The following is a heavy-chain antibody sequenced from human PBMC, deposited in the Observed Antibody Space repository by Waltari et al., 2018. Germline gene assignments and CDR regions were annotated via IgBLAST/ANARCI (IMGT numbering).Heavy chain of an antibody. CDR2: IDWDDDK. J-gene: IGHJ6*02. Sequence: QVTLRESGPALVKPTQTLTLTCTFSGFSLSTSGMCVSWIRQPPGKALGWLARIDWDDDKYYSTSLKTRLTISKDTSKNQVVLTMTNMDPVDTATYYGARIVRYSSGWYPGYYYYGMDVWGQGTTVTVSS. V-gene: IGHV2-70*15. CDR3: ARIVRYSSGWYPGYYYYGMDV. CDR1: GFSLSTSGMC. D-gene: IGHD6-19*01.